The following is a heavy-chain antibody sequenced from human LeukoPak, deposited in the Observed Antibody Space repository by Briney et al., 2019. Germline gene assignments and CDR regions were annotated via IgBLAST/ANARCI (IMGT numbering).Heavy chain of an antibody. J-gene: IGHJ4*02. D-gene: IGHD2-2*01. CDR1: GFTFSSYA. CDR2: ISGSGGST. V-gene: IGHV3-23*01. CDR3: ASGILGYCSSTSCLFDY. Sequence: GGSLRLSCAASGFTFSSYAMSWVRQAPGKGLEWVSAISGSGGSTYYADSVKGRFTISRDNSKNTLYLQMNSLRAEDTAVYYCASGILGYCSSTSCLFDYWGQGTLVTVSS.